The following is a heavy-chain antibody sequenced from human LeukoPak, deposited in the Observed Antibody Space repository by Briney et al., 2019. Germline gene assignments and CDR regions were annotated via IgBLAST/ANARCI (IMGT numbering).Heavy chain of an antibody. D-gene: IGHD3-10*01. CDR3: ARRGSRRWFDP. CDR1: GGSFSGYY. Sequence: SETLSLTCAVYGGSFSGYYWSWIRQPPGKGLEWIGEINHSGSTNYNPSLKSRVTISVDTSKTQFSLKLSSVTAADTAVYYCARRGSRRWFDPWGQGTLVTVSS. J-gene: IGHJ5*02. V-gene: IGHV4-34*01. CDR2: INHSGST.